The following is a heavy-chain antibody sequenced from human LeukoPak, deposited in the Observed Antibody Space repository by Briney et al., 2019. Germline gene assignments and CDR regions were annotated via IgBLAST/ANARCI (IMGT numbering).Heavy chain of an antibody. CDR1: GFTFSNYA. D-gene: IGHD4-17*01. J-gene: IGHJ4*02. V-gene: IGHV3-23*01. Sequence: GGSLRLSCVASGFTFSNYAMSWVRQAPGKGLEWVSVMSGSGAYTFYADSVKGRFTISRDNSKNTLSLQMNSLRAEDTALYYCAKDLRSSRGYFDYWGQGTLVSVSS. CDR3: AKDLRSSRGYFDY. CDR2: MSGSGAYT.